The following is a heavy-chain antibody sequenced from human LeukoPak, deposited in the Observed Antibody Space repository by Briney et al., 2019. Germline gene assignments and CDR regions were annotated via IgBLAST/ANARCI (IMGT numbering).Heavy chain of an antibody. J-gene: IGHJ4*02. CDR1: GGSISSYY. Sequence: SETLSLTCTVSGGSISSYYWSWIRQPPGKGLEWIGYIYYTGSTNYNPSLKSRVTISVNTSKNQFSLKLSSVTAADTAVYYCARQKSRVAATVDYWGQGTLVTVSS. D-gene: IGHD2-15*01. V-gene: IGHV4-59*08. CDR2: IYYTGST. CDR3: ARQKSRVAATVDY.